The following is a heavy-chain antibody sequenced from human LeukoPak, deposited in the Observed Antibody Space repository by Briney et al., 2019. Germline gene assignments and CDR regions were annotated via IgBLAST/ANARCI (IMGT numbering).Heavy chain of an antibody. J-gene: IGHJ4*02. V-gene: IGHV3-21*01. D-gene: IGHD6-13*01. CDR1: GFTFSSYS. CDR3: APQVGIAADFDY. Sequence: TSGGSLRLSGAASGFTFSSYSMNWVRQAPGKGLEWVSSISSSSSYIYYADSVKGRFTISRDNAKNSLYLQMNSLRAEDTAVYYCAPQVGIAADFDYWGQGTLVTVSS. CDR2: ISSSSSYI.